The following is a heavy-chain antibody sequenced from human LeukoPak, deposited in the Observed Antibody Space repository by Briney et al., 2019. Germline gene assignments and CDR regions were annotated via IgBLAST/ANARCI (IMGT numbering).Heavy chain of an antibody. V-gene: IGHV3-53*01. Sequence: GGSLRLSCAASGFTVSSNYMSWVRQAPGKGLEWVSVIYSGGSTYYADSVKGRFTISRDNSKNTLYLQMNSLRAEDTAVYYCAKDNEPSAYYYGSGSYYYWGQGTLVTVSS. CDR1: GFTVSSNY. J-gene: IGHJ4*02. CDR2: IYSGGST. CDR3: AKDNEPSAYYYGSGSYYY. D-gene: IGHD3-10*01.